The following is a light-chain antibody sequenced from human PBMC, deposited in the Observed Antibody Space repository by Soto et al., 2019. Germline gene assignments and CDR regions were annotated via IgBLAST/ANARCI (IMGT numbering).Light chain of an antibody. CDR3: QQSYSTFSLT. J-gene: IGKJ4*01. V-gene: IGKV1-39*01. Sequence: DVQMTQSPSTLSASVGDRVSITCRASQSISSYLNWYQQKPGKAPKLLVYAASSMQSGVPLRFSGSGSGTDFTLTISSLQPEDFAAYSCQQSYSTFSLTFGGGTKVDIK. CDR1: QSISSY. CDR2: AAS.